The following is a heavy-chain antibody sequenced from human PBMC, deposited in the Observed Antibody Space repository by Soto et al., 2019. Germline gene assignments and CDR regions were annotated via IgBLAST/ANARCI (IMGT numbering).Heavy chain of an antibody. CDR1: GYTFTSYG. V-gene: IGHV1-69*13. D-gene: IGHD3-22*01. J-gene: IGHJ5*02. Sequence: SVKVSCKASGYTFTSYGISWVRQAPGQGLEWMGGIIPIFGTPNYAQKFQGRLTITADESTSTAYMELSSLRSDDTAVYYCARPIQFYFDTSAQSAWFDPWGQGTLVTVSS. CDR3: ARPIQFYFDTSAQSAWFDP. CDR2: IIPIFGTP.